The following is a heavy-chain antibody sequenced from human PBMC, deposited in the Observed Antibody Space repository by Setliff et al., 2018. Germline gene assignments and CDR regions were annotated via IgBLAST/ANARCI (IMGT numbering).Heavy chain of an antibody. J-gene: IGHJ6*02. CDR1: GYIFSDHY. V-gene: IGHV1-2*02. CDR3: ARARHFGMDV. Sequence: VASVKVSCKASGYIFSDHYMHWVRQAPGKGLEWMGWINXXXGDTNXXQTFEGRLTLTRDASIRTTYMELATLRSDDTAVYYCARARHFGMDVWGQGTTVTVSS. CDR2: INXXXGDT.